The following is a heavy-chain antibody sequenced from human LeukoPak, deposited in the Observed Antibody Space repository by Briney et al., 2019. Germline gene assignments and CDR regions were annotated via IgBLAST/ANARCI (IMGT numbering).Heavy chain of an antibody. CDR1: GFTFSSYS. J-gene: IGHJ4*02. CDR3: AEEEYFDY. V-gene: IGHV3-21*04. Sequence: GGSLRLSCAASGFTFSSYSMNWVRQAPAKGLEWVSSISSSSSYIYYADSVKGRFTISRDNSKNTLYLQMNSLRAEDTAVYYCAEEEYFDYWGQGTLVTVSS. CDR2: ISSSSSYI.